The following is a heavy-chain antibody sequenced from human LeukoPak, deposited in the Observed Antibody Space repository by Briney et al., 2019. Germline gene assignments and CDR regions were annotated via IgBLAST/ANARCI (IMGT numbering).Heavy chain of an antibody. CDR3: AKDLHYNYDNSGYMSSFDY. Sequence: GGSLRLSCAASGFTSSSYEMNWVRQAPGKGLEWVSYISSSGGRTYYADSVRGRFTISRDNSKNTLFLQMNGLRAEDTAIYYCAKDLHYNYDNSGYMSSFDYWGQGTVVTVSS. J-gene: IGHJ4*02. CDR2: ISSSGGRT. V-gene: IGHV3-23*01. CDR1: GFTSSSYE. D-gene: IGHD3-22*01.